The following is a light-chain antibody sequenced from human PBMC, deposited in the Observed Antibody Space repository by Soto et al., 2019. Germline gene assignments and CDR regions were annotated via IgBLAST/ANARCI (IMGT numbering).Light chain of an antibody. V-gene: IGLV2-14*01. CDR2: EVS. CDR1: SSDVGGYNY. J-gene: IGLJ1*01. Sequence: QSVLTQPASVSGSPGQSITISCTGTSSDVGGYNYVSWYQQHPGKAPKLMIYEVSNRPSGVSNRFSGSKSGNTASLTISGLQAEDEADYYCSSSTSRSNVFGTGTKVTVL. CDR3: SSSTSRSNV.